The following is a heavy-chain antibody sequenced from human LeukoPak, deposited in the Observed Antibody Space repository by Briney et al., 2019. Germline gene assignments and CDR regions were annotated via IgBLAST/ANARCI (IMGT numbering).Heavy chain of an antibody. CDR1: GVSISSYY. D-gene: IGHD3-10*01. V-gene: IGHV4-59*01. J-gene: IGHJ3*02. CDR2: IYYSGSN. Sequence: PSETLSLTCTVSGVSISSYYWSWIRQPPGKGLQWIGYIYYSGSNNYNPSLKSRVTISVDTSKNQFSLKLSSVTAADTAVFYCARDKSRTYGSADAFDIWGQGTMVTVSS. CDR3: ARDKSRTYGSADAFDI.